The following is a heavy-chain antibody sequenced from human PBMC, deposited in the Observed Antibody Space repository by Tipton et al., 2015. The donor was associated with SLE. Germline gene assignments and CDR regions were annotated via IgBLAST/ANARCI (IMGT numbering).Heavy chain of an antibody. J-gene: IGHJ3*02. D-gene: IGHD6-13*01. CDR2: FYNSGST. CDR1: GGSISSHY. CDR3: ARGGSSSWSDDAFDI. Sequence: TLSLTCTVSGGSISSHYWSWVRQPPGKGLEWIGYFYNSGSTNYIPPLKSRVTISVDTSKNQFSLKLSSVTAADMAVYFCARGGSSSWSDDAFDIWGQGTMVTVSS. V-gene: IGHV4-59*11.